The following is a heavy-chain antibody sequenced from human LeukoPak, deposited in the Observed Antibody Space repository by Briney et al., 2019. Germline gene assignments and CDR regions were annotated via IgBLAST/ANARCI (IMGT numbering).Heavy chain of an antibody. Sequence: GGSLRLSCAASGFTFSLHWMSWVRQAPGKGLEWVAYIKPDGSDKYYVDSVKGRFAMSRDNAKNSVYLQMNSLRVEDTAVYYCARDRRDGYNQGIDYWGQGTLVTVSS. CDR2: IKPDGSDK. CDR3: ARDRRDGYNQGIDY. V-gene: IGHV3-7*01. D-gene: IGHD5-24*01. CDR1: GFTFSLHW. J-gene: IGHJ4*02.